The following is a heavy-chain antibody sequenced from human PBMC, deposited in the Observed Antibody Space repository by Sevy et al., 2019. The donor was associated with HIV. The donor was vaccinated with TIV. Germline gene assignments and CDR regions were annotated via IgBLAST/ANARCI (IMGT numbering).Heavy chain of an antibody. J-gene: IGHJ6*03. CDR2: ISGSGGST. CDR1: GFTFSSYA. V-gene: IGHV3-23*01. D-gene: IGHD6-13*01. Sequence: GGSLRLTCAASGFTFSSYAMSWVRQAPGKGLEWVSAISGSGGSTYYADSVKGRFTISRDNSKNTLYLQMNSLRAEDTAVYYCAKVSAAGFYYYYYMDVWAKGTTVTVSS. CDR3: AKVSAAGFYYYYYMDV.